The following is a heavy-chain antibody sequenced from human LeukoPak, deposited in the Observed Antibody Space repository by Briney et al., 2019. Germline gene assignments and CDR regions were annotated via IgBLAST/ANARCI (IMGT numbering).Heavy chain of an antibody. CDR3: ARDQWSGSPGYWYLDL. D-gene: IGHD3-3*01. Sequence: SQTLSLTCTVSGGSISSGSYYWSWIRQPAGKGLEWIGRIYTSGSTNYNPSLKSRVTISVDTSKNQFSLKLSSVTAADTAVYYCARDQWSGSPGYWYLDLWGRGTLVTVSS. CDR1: GGSISSGSYY. J-gene: IGHJ2*01. CDR2: IYTSGST. V-gene: IGHV4-61*02.